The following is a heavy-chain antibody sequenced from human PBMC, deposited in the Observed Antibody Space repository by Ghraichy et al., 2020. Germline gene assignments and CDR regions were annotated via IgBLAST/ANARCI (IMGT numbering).Heavy chain of an antibody. Sequence: ETLSLTCAVYGGSFSGYYWSWIRQPPGKGLEWIGEINHSGSTNYNPSLKSRVTISVDTSKNQFSLKLSSVTAADTAVYYCARAGNYGYNYSYYGMDVWGQGTTVTVSS. CDR2: INHSGST. J-gene: IGHJ6*02. CDR1: GGSFSGYY. V-gene: IGHV4-34*01. D-gene: IGHD3-10*01. CDR3: ARAGNYGYNYSYYGMDV.